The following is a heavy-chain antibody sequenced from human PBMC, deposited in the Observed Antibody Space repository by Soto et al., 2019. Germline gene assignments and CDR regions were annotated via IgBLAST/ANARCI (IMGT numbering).Heavy chain of an antibody. J-gene: IGHJ5*02. CDR3: ARDQKAAAGTWDNWFDP. Sequence: QVQLVRSGAEVKKPGASVKVSCKASGYTFTSYGISWVRQAPGQGLEWMGWISAYNGNTNYAQKLHGRVTMTTDTSTSTAYMELRSLRSDDTAVYYCARDQKAAAGTWDNWFDPWGQGTLVTVSS. CDR1: GYTFTSYG. CDR2: ISAYNGNT. D-gene: IGHD6-13*01. V-gene: IGHV1-18*04.